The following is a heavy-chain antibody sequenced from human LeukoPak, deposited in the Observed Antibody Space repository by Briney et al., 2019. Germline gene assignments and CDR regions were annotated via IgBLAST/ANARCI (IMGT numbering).Heavy chain of an antibody. D-gene: IGHD3-22*01. CDR2: INWNGGST. CDR3: ARDSSGYYYRNWFDP. V-gene: IGHV3-20*01. J-gene: IGHJ5*02. Sequence: GGSLRLSCAASGFTFDDYGMSWVRQAPGKGLEWVSGINWNGGSTGYADSVKGRFTISRDNAKNSPYLQMNSLRAEDTALYHCARDSSGYYYRNWFDPWGQGTLVTVSS. CDR1: GFTFDDYG.